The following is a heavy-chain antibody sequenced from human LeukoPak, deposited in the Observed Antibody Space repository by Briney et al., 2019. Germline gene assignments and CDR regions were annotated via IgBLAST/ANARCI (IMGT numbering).Heavy chain of an antibody. D-gene: IGHD3-10*01. V-gene: IGHV4-34*01. Sequence: PSETLSLTCAVYGGSFSGYYWSWIRQPPGKGLEWIGEINHSGETNYNPSLKSRVTILVDTSKNQFSVKVSSVTAADTALYYCARGLTGLTRGVIGDWGQGALVTVSS. CDR3: ARGLTGLTRGVIGD. CDR1: GGSFSGYY. J-gene: IGHJ4*02. CDR2: INHSGET.